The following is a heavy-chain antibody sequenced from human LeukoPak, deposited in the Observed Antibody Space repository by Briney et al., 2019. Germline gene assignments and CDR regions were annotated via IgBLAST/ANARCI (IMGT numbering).Heavy chain of an antibody. CDR3: ARGRGYGNGGRYFDC. V-gene: IGHV1-18*01. D-gene: IGHD5-12*01. CDR1: GYTFTSYG. Sequence: ASEKVSCKASGYTFTSYGISWGRQAPGQGLEWKGWSSAYNGNTNHAQKLRGRVTMPTDASMSTAYMERRSLRSDDTAVYYCARGRGYGNGGRYFDCWGQGTLVTVSS. J-gene: IGHJ4*02. CDR2: SSAYNGNT.